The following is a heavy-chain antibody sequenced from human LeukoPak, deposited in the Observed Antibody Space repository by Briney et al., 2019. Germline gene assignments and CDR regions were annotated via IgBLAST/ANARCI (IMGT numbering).Heavy chain of an antibody. Sequence: PGGSLRLSCAASGFIFSNYEINWVRQTPGEGLEWVSYISTSGNDIYYADSVKGRFTISRDNAKNSLYLQLNSLRADHTAVYYCARGAQWVLDYWGQGTLVTVSS. CDR2: ISTSGNDI. CDR1: GFIFSNYE. V-gene: IGHV3-48*03. CDR3: ARGAQWVLDY. D-gene: IGHD1-26*01. J-gene: IGHJ4*02.